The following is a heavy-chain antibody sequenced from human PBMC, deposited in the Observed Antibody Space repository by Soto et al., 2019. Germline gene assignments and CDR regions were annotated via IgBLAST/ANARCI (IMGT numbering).Heavy chain of an antibody. V-gene: IGHV1-3*01. D-gene: IGHD3-22*01. CDR2: IKAGNGRT. CDR1: GYSFTTYP. J-gene: IGHJ5*02. Sequence: QVQLVQSGAEVKKPGASVKVSCRASGYSFTTYPLHWVRQAPGQRLEWMGWIKAGNGRTQYSQKFEGRLTITRDTSASTVYRELSSLTSEDTAVYYWARVGFNDITSPDWFDPWAQGTLVTVPS. CDR3: ARVGFNDITSPDWFDP.